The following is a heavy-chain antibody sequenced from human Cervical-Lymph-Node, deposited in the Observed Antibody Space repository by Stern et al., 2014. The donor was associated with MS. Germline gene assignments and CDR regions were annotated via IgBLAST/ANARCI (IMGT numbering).Heavy chain of an antibody. J-gene: IGHJ4*02. CDR2: IYPGYSDT. D-gene: IGHD4-17*01. Sequence: DRLVQSGAEVKKPGESLKISCKGSGYSFTANWIAWVRQMPGKGLEWMVIIYPGYSDTRSSPSYQDQVTNSADKSISTAYLQCSSLKASDTAMYYCARDYGDYSFDYWGQGTLVTVSS. CDR1: GYSFTANW. V-gene: IGHV5-51*01. CDR3: ARDYGDYSFDY.